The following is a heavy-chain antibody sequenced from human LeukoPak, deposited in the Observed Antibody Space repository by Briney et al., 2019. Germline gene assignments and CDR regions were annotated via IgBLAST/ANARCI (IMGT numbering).Heavy chain of an antibody. D-gene: IGHD3-10*01. CDR1: GFTFSSSE. Sequence: PGGSLRLSCAASGFTFSSSEMNWMRQAPGKRLEWLSSISGSSTSIYYADSVKGRFTISRDNVKNLLYLQMNSLRDEDTAVYYCDYHGNWGQGTLVTVSS. J-gene: IGHJ4*02. CDR2: ISGSSTSI. CDR3: DYHGN. V-gene: IGHV3-48*02.